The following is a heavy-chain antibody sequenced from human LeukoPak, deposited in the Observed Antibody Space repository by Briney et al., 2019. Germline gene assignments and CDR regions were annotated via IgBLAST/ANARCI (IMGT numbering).Heavy chain of an antibody. CDR3: ARDLFRAAGSYYYGMDV. J-gene: IGHJ6*02. Sequence: ASVKVSCKASGGTFSSYAIDWVRQAPGQGLEWMGIINPSGGTTSYAQKFQGRVTLTRDTSTSTVYMEMRSLRSEDTAVYYCARDLFRAAGSYYYGMDVWGQGTTVTVSS. V-gene: IGHV1-46*01. D-gene: IGHD2-21*01. CDR2: INPSGGTT. CDR1: GGTFSSYA.